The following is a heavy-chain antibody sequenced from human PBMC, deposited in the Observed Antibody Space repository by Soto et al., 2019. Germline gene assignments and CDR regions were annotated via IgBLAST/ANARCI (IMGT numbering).Heavy chain of an antibody. D-gene: IGHD2-21*02. CDR3: IQSRCGGDCLQSYASYYFYGMDV. Sequence: QITLKESGPTLVKPTQTLTLTCTFSAFSLSTGGVGVGWIRQPPGKALEWLALIYWDDDKRYSPSLRSRLTLTKDTSKNRVVLTITHIDPVDTATYYCIQSRCGGDCLQSYASYYFYGMDVWGQGTTVTVSS. CDR1: AFSLSTGGVG. V-gene: IGHV2-5*02. J-gene: IGHJ6*02. CDR2: IYWDDDK.